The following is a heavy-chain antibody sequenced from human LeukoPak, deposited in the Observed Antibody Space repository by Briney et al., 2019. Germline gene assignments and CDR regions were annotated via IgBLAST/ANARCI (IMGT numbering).Heavy chain of an antibody. CDR2: IHYTGGA. J-gene: IGHJ3*02. V-gene: IGHV4-59*01. CDR1: GASIRDYH. D-gene: IGHD1-1*01. Sequence: SETLSLTCTVSGASIRDYHWSWIRQPPGKGLERIGYIHYTGGAIYSPSLKSRVTMSVDTSKNQFSLNLNSVTAADTAEYYCARTTTDALDIWGQGTMVTVSS. CDR3: ARTTTDALDI.